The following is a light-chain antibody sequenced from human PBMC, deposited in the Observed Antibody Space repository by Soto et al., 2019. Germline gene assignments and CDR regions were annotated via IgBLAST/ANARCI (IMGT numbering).Light chain of an antibody. CDR3: QQYNSYPVA. CDR2: KAS. Sequence: DIQMTQSPSTLSASVGDRVTITCRASQSISTWLAWYQQKPGKAPKLLIYKASSLEGGVPSRFGGSGSGTLFNITISSLHPDDFATYYCQQYNSYPVAFGQGTKVDIK. CDR1: QSISTW. V-gene: IGKV1-5*03. J-gene: IGKJ2*01.